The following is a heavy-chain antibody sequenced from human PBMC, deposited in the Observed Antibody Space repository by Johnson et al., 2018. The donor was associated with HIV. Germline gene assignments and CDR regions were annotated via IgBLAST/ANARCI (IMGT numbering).Heavy chain of an antibody. CDR1: GFTFDDYG. Sequence: VQLVESGGGVVRPGGSLRLSCAASGFTFDDYGMSWVRQAPGKGLEWVSGISWNNGYIGYADSVKGRFTISRDNSKNTLYLQMCSPRLEDTDLYYCAQGWRSRMGFPGFDIGGPGTMVTVSS. J-gene: IGHJ3*02. V-gene: IGHV3-20*04. D-gene: IGHD3-16*01. CDR2: ISWNNGYI. CDR3: AQGWRSRMGFPGFDI.